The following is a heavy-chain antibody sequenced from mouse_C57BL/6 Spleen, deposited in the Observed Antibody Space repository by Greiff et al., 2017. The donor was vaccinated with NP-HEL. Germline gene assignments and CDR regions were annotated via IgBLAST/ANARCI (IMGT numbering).Heavy chain of an antibody. CDR1: GYAFSSYW. Sequence: QVHVKQSGAELVKPGASVKLSCKASGYAFSSYWMNWVKQRPGKGLEWIGKIYPGDGDTNYNGKFKGKATLTADKSSSTAYMQLSSLTSEDSEDYCCGKRTGTEFAYWGKGTLVTVSA. CDR3: GKRTGTEFAY. D-gene: IGHD4-1*01. CDR2: IYPGDGDT. V-gene: IGHV1-80*01. J-gene: IGHJ3*01.